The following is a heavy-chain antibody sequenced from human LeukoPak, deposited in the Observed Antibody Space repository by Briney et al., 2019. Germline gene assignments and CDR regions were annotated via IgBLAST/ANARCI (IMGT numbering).Heavy chain of an antibody. D-gene: IGHD3-9*01. J-gene: IGHJ4*02. CDR2: IDPSNSYT. V-gene: IGHV5-10-1*01. CDR3: ARHADYHILTGFDY. CDR1: GYNFTNYW. Sequence: GESLRISCKGSGYNFTNYWISWVRQMPGKGLEWMGRIDPSNSYTNYSPPFQGHVTISADRSISTAYLQWNSLKASDTAMYYCARHADYHILTGFDYWGQGTLSPSP.